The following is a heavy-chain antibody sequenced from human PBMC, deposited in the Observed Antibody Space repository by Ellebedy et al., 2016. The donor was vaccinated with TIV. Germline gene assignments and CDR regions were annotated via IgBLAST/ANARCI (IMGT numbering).Heavy chain of an antibody. Sequence: PGGSLRLSCTASGFTFGDYAVSWFRQAPGKGLEWVGFLRSKAYGGTTEYDASVKGRFTISRDDSKSIAYLQMNSLKTEDTAVYYCTTYYDSSGYRFDPWGQGTLVTVSS. D-gene: IGHD3-22*01. CDR3: TTYYDSSGYRFDP. CDR1: GFTFGDYA. V-gene: IGHV3-49*03. J-gene: IGHJ5*02. CDR2: LRSKAYGGTT.